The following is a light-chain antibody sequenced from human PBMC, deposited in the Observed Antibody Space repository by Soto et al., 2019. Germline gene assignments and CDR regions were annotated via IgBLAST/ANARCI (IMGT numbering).Light chain of an antibody. J-gene: IGKJ2*01. V-gene: IGKV4-1*01. Sequence: DIVMTQSPDSLAVSLGGRATINCKSSQSVLDSPNNESYLVWYQQKPGQPPKVLIYWASIRESGVPDRFSGSGYGTDYTLTIISLQAADVAVYYCHQYYTTPRTFGQGTKVDIK. CDR2: WAS. CDR1: QSVLDSPNNESY. CDR3: HQYYTTPRT.